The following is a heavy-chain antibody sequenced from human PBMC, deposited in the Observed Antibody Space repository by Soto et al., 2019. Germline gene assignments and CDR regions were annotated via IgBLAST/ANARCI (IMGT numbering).Heavy chain of an antibody. V-gene: IGHV4-59*01. CDR2: IYYSGST. CDR3: ARVAYCGGDCGPSFDY. J-gene: IGHJ4*02. D-gene: IGHD2-21*02. CDR1: GGSISSYY. Sequence: QVQLQESGPGLVKPSETLSLTCTVSGGSISSYYWSWIRQPPGKGLEWIGYIYYSGSTNYNPSLKSRVTISVDTSKNQFSLKLSSVTAADTAVYYCARVAYCGGDCGPSFDYWGQGTLVTVSS.